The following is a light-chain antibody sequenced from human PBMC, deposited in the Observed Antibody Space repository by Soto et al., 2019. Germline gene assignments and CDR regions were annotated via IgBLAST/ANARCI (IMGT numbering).Light chain of an antibody. J-gene: IGKJ5*01. Sequence: EIVLTQSPGTLSLSPGERATLSCRASQSVSSSYLAWYQQKPGQAPRLLIYGASSRATGIPDRFSGSGSGTAFTLNINRLEPEEFAVYYCKQYGSPITFGQGTRLEIK. V-gene: IGKV3-20*01. CDR3: KQYGSPIT. CDR2: GAS. CDR1: QSVSSSY.